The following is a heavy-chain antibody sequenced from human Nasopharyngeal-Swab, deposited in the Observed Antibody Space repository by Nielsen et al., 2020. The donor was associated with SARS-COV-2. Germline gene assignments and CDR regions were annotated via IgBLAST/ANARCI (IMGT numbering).Heavy chain of an antibody. CDR2: ISWNSGSI. Sequence: GGSLRLSCAASGFTFDDYAMHWVRQAPGKGLEWVSGISWNSGSIGYADSVKDRFTISRDNAKNSLYLQMNSLRAEDTALYYCAKDYHYEFGTNWFDPWGQGTLVTVSS. D-gene: IGHD3-3*01. J-gene: IGHJ5*02. CDR1: GFTFDDYA. CDR3: AKDYHYEFGTNWFDP. V-gene: IGHV3-9*01.